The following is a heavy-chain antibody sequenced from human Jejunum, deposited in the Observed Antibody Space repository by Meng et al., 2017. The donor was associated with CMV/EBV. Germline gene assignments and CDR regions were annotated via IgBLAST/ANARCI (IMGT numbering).Heavy chain of an antibody. V-gene: IGHV3-74*01. J-gene: IGHJ5*02. D-gene: IGHD3-10*01. CDR1: IYW. CDR2: IRSGGTSL. CDR3: ARVDGRRGSGDWGSGNWFDP. Sequence: IYWMHWGSQTPGKGLVWVSRIRSGGTSLSYADSVKGRFTSWRDNAKNTLYLEMNSLRADDTAVYYCARVDGRRGSGDWGSGNWFDPWGQGTLVTVSS.